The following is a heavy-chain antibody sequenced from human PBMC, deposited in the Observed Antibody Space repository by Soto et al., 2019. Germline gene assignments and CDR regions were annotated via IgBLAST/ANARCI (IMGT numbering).Heavy chain of an antibody. Sequence: SETLSLTCTVSGVSISSYYWSWIRQPPGKGLEWIGYIYYSGSTNYNPSLKSRVTISVDTSKNQFSLKLSSVTAADTAVYYCARGYSSSWWFDPWGQGTLVTVSS. D-gene: IGHD6-6*01. V-gene: IGHV4-59*01. CDR1: GVSISSYY. J-gene: IGHJ5*02. CDR2: IYYSGST. CDR3: ARGYSSSWWFDP.